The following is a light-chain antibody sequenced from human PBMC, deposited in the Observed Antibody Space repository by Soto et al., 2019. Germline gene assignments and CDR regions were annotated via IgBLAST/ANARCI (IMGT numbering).Light chain of an antibody. CDR3: MQALQTPIRFT. V-gene: IGKV2-28*01. CDR2: LGS. Sequence: DIVMTQSPLSLPVTPGEPASISCRSSQSLLHSNGYNYLNWYLQKPGQSPQLRIYLGSNRASGFPDRFSGSGSGTDFTLKISRMEAEDVGVYYCMQALQTPIRFTFGPGTKVDIK. J-gene: IGKJ3*01. CDR1: QSLLHSNGYNY.